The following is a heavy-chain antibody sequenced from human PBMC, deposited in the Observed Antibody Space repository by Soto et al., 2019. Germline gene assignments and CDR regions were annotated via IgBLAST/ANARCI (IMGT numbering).Heavy chain of an antibody. V-gene: IGHV1-69*13. CDR2: IIPIFGTA. Sequence: SVKVSCKASGGTFSSYAISWVRQAPGQGLEWMGGIIPIFGTANYAQKFQGRVTITADESTSTAYMELSSLRSEDTAVYYCARDNKDSNYFGDYYYYGMDVWGQGTTVTVSS. J-gene: IGHJ6*02. D-gene: IGHD4-4*01. CDR1: GGTFSSYA. CDR3: ARDNKDSNYFGDYYYYGMDV.